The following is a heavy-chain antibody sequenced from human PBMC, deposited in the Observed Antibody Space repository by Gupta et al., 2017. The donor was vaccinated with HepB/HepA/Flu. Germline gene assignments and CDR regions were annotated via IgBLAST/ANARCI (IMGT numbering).Heavy chain of an antibody. CDR1: GFALSDYQ. V-gene: IGHV3-11*01. Sequence: QVQLVESGGGLVKPGGSLRLSCGASGFALSDYQMSWIRQAPGKGLEWISYISSRGDTIYYGDSVKGRFTISRDNTKNSLYLQMNSLRAEDTAVYYCARGSYYYDSSGFEYWGQGTLVTVSS. CDR3: ARGSYYYDSSGFEY. CDR2: ISSRGDTI. D-gene: IGHD3-22*01. J-gene: IGHJ4*02.